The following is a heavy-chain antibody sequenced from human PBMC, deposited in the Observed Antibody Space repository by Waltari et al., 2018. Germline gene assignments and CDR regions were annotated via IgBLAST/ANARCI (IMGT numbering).Heavy chain of an antibody. CDR3: ARDRGRGLFLDS. Sequence: QVQLQESGPGLVKPSGTLSVTCAVSADSMSPTYWWRWVSQPPGKGLEWIGQIHGRGRSNYNPSLESRVTVSIDTSTNQVSLRVTSATAADTAVYYCARDRGRGLFLDSWGQGTLVTVSP. CDR1: ADSMSPTYW. V-gene: IGHV4-4*02. CDR2: IHGRGRS. D-gene: IGHD2-15*01. J-gene: IGHJ4*02.